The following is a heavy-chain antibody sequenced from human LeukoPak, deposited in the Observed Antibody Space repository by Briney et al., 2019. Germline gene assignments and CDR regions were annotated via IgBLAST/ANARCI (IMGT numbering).Heavy chain of an antibody. CDR3: ARDPPPTYYDFWSGYRANGMDV. J-gene: IGHJ6*02. Sequence: PSETLSLTCTVSGVSISSDFWSWIRQSPGKGLEWIGYTSYTGSTNYNPSLKSRVTMTTDTSTSTAYMELRSLRSDDTAVYYCARDPPPTYYDFWSGYRANGMDVWGQGTTVTVSS. V-gene: IGHV4-59*01. CDR1: GVSISSDF. D-gene: IGHD3-3*01. CDR2: TSYTGST.